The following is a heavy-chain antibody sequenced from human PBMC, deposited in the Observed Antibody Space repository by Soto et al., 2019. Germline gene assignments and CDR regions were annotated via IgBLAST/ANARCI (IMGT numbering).Heavy chain of an antibody. CDR1: GFTFSSYG. CDR3: AAGAPYTVKAGGEFDY. D-gene: IGHD4-4*01. J-gene: IGHJ4*02. CDR2: IWYDGSNK. V-gene: IGHV3-33*01. Sequence: GGSLRLSCAASGFTFSSYGMHWVRQAPGKGLEWVAVIWYDGSNKYYADSVKGRFTISRDNSKNTLYLQMNSLRAEDTAVYYCAAGAPYTVKAGGEFDYWGQGTLVTVSS.